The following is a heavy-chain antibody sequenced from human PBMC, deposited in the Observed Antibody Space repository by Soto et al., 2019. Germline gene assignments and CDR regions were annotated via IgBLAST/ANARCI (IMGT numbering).Heavy chain of an antibody. J-gene: IGHJ5*02. D-gene: IGHD2-2*01. CDR3: AKDTVPVATPWFDP. CDR2: INAGNGNT. Sequence: ASVKLSCKASGYTFTSYAMHWVRQAPGQRLEWMGWINAGNGNTKYSQKFQGRVTITRDNSKNTLYLQMNSLRAEDTAVYYCAKDTVPVATPWFDPWGQGTLVTVSS. CDR1: GYTFTSYA. V-gene: IGHV1-3*01.